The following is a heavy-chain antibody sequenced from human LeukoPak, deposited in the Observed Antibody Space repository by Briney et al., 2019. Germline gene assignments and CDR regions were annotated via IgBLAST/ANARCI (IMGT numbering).Heavy chain of an antibody. D-gene: IGHD4-17*01. CDR2: IYHSGTT. CDR3: ATFFHDDYGDYVNDY. CDR1: GASIGSPNW. Sequence: PSETLSLTCAVSGASIGSPNWWSWVRQPPGKGLEWIGNIYHSGTTDYTPSLKSRVTISVDTSKNQFSLKLSSVTAADTAVYYCATFFHDDYGDYVNDYWGQGTLVTVSS. V-gene: IGHV4-4*02. J-gene: IGHJ4*02.